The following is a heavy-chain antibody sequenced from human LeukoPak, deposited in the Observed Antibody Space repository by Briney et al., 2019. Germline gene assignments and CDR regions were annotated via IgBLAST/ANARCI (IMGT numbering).Heavy chain of an antibody. Sequence: ASVRVSCKASGYTFTSYGITWVRQAPGQGLEWMGWISAYSGNTIYARNLQDRVTMTTDTSTRTAYIELRSLRSDDTAVYYCARDRQGSGPRPPETNWFDPWGQGTLVTVSS. CDR2: ISAYSGNT. CDR1: GYTFTSYG. CDR3: ARDRQGSGPRPPETNWFDP. J-gene: IGHJ5*02. D-gene: IGHD1-14*01. V-gene: IGHV1-18*01.